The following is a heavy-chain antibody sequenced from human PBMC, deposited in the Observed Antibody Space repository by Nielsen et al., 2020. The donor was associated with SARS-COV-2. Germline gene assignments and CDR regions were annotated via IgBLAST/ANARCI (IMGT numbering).Heavy chain of an antibody. CDR3: AREIAVAGMDV. J-gene: IGHJ6*02. V-gene: IGHV3-11*05. CDR1: GFTFSDYY. Sequence: GESLKISCAASGFTFSDYYMSWIRQAPGKGLEWVSYISSSSLYTNYADSVKGRFTIFRDNAKNSLYLQMNSLRAEDTAVYYCAREIAVAGMDVWGQGTTVTVSS. D-gene: IGHD6-19*01. CDR2: ISSSSLYT.